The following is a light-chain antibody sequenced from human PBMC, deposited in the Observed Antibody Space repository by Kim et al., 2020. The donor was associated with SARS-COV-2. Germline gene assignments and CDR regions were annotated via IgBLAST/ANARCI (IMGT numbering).Light chain of an antibody. V-gene: IGKV3-20*01. CDR2: GTS. Sequence: DIVLTQSPGTLSLSPGERATLSCSASQRISSNYLAWYQQKPGQAPRLLIYGTSSRATGISDRFSGSGSGTDFTLTISRLEPEDFAVYYCQQYGASPGITFGPGTKVDIK. CDR1: QRISSNY. CDR3: QQYGASPGIT. J-gene: IGKJ3*01.